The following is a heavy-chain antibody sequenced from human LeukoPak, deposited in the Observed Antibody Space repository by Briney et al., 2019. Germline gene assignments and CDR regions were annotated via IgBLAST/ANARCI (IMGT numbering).Heavy chain of an antibody. CDR1: GFTFSSYA. D-gene: IGHD3-22*01. V-gene: IGHV3-23*01. Sequence: GGSLRLSCAASGFTFSSYAMSWVRQAPGKGLEWVSAISGSGGSTYYADSAKGRFTISRDNSKNTLYLQMNSLRAEDTAVYYCAKGVGYYDSSGYSLYLFDYWGQGTLVTVSS. CDR2: ISGSGGST. CDR3: AKGVGYYDSSGYSLYLFDY. J-gene: IGHJ4*02.